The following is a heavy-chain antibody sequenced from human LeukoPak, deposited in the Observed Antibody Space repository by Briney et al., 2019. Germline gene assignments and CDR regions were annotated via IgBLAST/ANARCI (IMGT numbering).Heavy chain of an antibody. J-gene: IGHJ3*01. Sequence: ASVKVSCKASGYTFTDYYMHWVRLAPGQRLEWMGWINPNSGGTKYAHNLQGWVTMTRDTSISTAYMEVSSLRSDDTAVYYCARGLAAAGAHDAFDLWGQGTMVAVSS. CDR3: ARGLAAAGAHDAFDL. D-gene: IGHD6-13*01. CDR2: INPNSGGT. CDR1: GYTFTDYY. V-gene: IGHV1-2*04.